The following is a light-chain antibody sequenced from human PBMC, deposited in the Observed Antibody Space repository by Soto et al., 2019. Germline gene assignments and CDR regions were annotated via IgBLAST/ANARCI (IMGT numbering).Light chain of an antibody. CDR1: QSVSSSY. CDR2: GAS. Sequence: EIVLTQSPGTLSLSPGERATLSCRARQSVSSSYLAWYQQKPGQAPRLLIYGASSRATGIPDRFSGSGSGTDFTLTISRLEPEDFAVYYCQQYGSSPRTFGQGTRLEIK. CDR3: QQYGSSPRT. J-gene: IGKJ5*01. V-gene: IGKV3-20*01.